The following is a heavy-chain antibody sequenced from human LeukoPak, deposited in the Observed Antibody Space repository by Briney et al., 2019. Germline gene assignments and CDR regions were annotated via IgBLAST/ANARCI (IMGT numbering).Heavy chain of an antibody. V-gene: IGHV3-23*01. D-gene: IGHD5-18*01. Sequence: GGSLRLSCAASGFTFSSYAMSWVRQAPGKGLEWVSAISGSGGSTYYADSVKGRFTISRDNSKNTLYLQMNSLRAEDTAVYYCAKDLDTAMGTGSLFDYWGQGTLVTVSS. CDR2: ISGSGGST. CDR1: GFTFSSYA. J-gene: IGHJ4*02. CDR3: AKDLDTAMGTGSLFDY.